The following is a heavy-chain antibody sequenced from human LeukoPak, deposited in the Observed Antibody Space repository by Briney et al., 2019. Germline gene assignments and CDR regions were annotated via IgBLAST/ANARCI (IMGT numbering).Heavy chain of an antibody. V-gene: IGHV1-2*02. D-gene: IGHD2-21*02. CDR3: AKGDPVMTATSYDR. J-gene: IGHJ4*02. CDR2: INTNSGGT. CDR1: GYTFTGYY. Sequence: ASVKVSCKASGYTFTGYYTHWVRQAPGQGLEWMGWINTNSGGTKYAQKFQGRVTMTRDTSITTAYMEMRRLRSDDTAVYYCAKGDPVMTATSYDRWGQGTLVTVSS.